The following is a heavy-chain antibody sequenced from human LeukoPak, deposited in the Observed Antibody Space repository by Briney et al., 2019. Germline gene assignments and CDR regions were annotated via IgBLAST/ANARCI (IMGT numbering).Heavy chain of an antibody. CDR1: GFTFSSHD. J-gene: IGHJ4*02. V-gene: IGHV3-13*04. CDR3: VRGVGATGWYNVDY. CDR2: IGTADDT. Sequence: GGSLRLSCAASGFTFSSHDMHWVRQVIAKGLEWVSGIGTADDTYYAGSVKGRFTISRENAKNSLYLQMNSLRAGDTAVYYCVRGVGATGWYNVDYWGQGTLVTVSS. D-gene: IGHD6-19*01.